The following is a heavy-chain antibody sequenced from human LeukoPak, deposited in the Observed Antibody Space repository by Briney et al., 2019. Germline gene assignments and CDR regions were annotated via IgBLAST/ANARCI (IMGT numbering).Heavy chain of an antibody. J-gene: IGHJ5*02. CDR1: GYTFTSYY. V-gene: IGHV1-46*01. CDR2: INPSGGST. CDR3: AREYSGSYLNNWFDP. D-gene: IGHD1-26*01. Sequence: GASVKVSCKASGYTFTSYYMHWVRQAPGQGLEWMGIINPSGGSTSYALKFQGRVTMTRDMSTSTVYMELSSLRSEDTAVYYCAREYSGSYLNNWFDPWGQGTLVTVSS.